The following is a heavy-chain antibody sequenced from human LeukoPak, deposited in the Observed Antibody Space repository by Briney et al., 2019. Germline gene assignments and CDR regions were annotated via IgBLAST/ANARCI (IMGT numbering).Heavy chain of an antibody. CDR1: GGTFSSYA. V-gene: IGHV1-69*06. Sequence: GSSVKVSCKASGGTFSSYAISWVRQAPGQGLEWMGGIIPIFGTANYAQKFQGRVTITADKSTSTAYMELSSLRSDDTAVYYCAREAAAGTGTIDYWGQGTLVTVSS. D-gene: IGHD6-13*01. CDR2: IIPIFGTA. CDR3: AREAAAGTGTIDY. J-gene: IGHJ4*02.